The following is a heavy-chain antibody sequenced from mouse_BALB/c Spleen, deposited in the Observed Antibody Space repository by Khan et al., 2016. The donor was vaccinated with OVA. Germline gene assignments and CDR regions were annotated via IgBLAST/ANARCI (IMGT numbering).Heavy chain of an antibody. Sequence: EVELVESGGGLVKPGGSLKLSCAASGFIFSNYAMSWIRQTPEKRLEWVATIRSGGSVNYYPDSVKGRFTISRDNANNTLYLQMGSLRTEDTAMFYCARTPGYYGSNYFDYWGQGTSLTVSS. CDR2: IRSGGSVN. CDR1: GFIFSNYA. D-gene: IGHD1-1*01. J-gene: IGHJ2*02. CDR3: ARTPGYYGSNYFDY. V-gene: IGHV5-9-3*01.